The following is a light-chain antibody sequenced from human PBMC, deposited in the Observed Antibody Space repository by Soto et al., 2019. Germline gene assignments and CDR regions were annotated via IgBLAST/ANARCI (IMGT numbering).Light chain of an antibody. CDR3: WTWDSSLSAGM. J-gene: IGLJ3*02. CDR1: SSNIGENF. Sequence: QSVLTQPPSVSAAAGQKVTISCSGSSSNIGENFVSWYQHIPGTAPKLVIHDTSGRPSGIPDRFSGSKSGTSAILGITGLQTGDEATYYCWTWDSSLSAGMFGGGTKLTVL. V-gene: IGLV1-51*01. CDR2: DTS.